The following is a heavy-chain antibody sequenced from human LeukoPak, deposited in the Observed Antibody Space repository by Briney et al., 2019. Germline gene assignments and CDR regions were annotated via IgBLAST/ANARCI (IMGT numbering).Heavy chain of an antibody. CDR3: TTGITTVTTFSFDY. CDR1: GFTFSNAW. D-gene: IGHD4-17*01. Sequence: GGSLRLSCAASGFTFSNAWMSWVRQAPGKGLEWVGRIKSKTDGGTTDYAAPVKGRFTISRDDSKNTLYLQMNSLKTEDTVVYYCTTGITTVTTFSFDYWGQGTLVTVSS. V-gene: IGHV3-15*01. CDR2: IKSKTDGGTT. J-gene: IGHJ4*02.